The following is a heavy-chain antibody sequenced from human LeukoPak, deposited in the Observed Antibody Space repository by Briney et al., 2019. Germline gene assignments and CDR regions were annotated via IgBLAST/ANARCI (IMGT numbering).Heavy chain of an antibody. Sequence: PSQTLSLTCTVSGGSISSGDYYWSWIRQHPGKGLEWIGYIYYSGSTYYNPSLKSRVTISVDTSKNQFSLKLSSVTAADTAVYYCARDGYYGSGTQGSYYYGMDVWGQGTTVTVSS. CDR3: ARDGYYGSGTQGSYYYGMDV. J-gene: IGHJ6*02. D-gene: IGHD3-10*01. CDR2: IYYSGST. CDR1: GGSISSGDYY. V-gene: IGHV4-31*03.